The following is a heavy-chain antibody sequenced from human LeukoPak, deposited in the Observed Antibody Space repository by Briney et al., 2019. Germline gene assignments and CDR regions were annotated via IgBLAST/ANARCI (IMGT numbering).Heavy chain of an antibody. D-gene: IGHD3-10*01. V-gene: IGHV4-38-2*02. CDR1: DYSIRSGYY. J-gene: IGHJ5*02. Sequence: SETLSLTCTVSDYSIRSGYYWGWIRQPPGKGPEWIGYIHYSGSTHYNPSLKSRVTISVDTSKNQVSLKLSSVTAADTAVYYCARRIITMVRGVFDPWGQGTLVTVSS. CDR3: ARRIITMVRGVFDP. CDR2: IHYSGST.